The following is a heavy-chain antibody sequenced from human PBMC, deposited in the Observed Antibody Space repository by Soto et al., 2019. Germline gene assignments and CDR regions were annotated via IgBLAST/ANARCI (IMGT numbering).Heavy chain of an antibody. CDR2: ISDDGKNV. J-gene: IGHJ4*02. CDR1: GFICSNYA. CDR3: AEGAGRTGGFHYLLGQ. D-gene: IGHD5-12*01. Sequence: QVQLVESGGGVVQPWRSLRLSCAASGFICSNYALHWVRQAPGKGLEWLAVISDDGKNVHYADSVKGRFTISRDNLKSKLNLPVGSLRPADKGWYFWAEGAGRTGGFHYLLGQGGQGTVVTVSS. V-gene: IGHV3-30*18.